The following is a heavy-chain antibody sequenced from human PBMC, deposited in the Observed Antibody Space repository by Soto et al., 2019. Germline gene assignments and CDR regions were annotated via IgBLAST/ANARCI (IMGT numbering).Heavy chain of an antibody. V-gene: IGHV4-59*01. J-gene: IGHJ6*02. CDR2: IYYSRSP. CDR1: GGSMSSYY. Sequence: SEPLSLTCTVSGGSMSSYYWSGIRQPPGKGLEWLGYIYYSRSPNYNPSLKSRVTISVATSKNQFSLKLSSVTAADTAVYYCARVYSSSFSVFYYGMDVWGQGTTVTVS. CDR3: ARVYSSSFSVFYYGMDV. D-gene: IGHD6-6*01.